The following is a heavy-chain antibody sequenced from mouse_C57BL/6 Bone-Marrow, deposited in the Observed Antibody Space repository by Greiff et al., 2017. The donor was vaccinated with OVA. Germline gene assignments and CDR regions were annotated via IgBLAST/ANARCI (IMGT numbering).Heavy chain of an antibody. Sequence: LQPGAELVKPGASVKMSCKASGYTFTSYWITWVKQRPGQGLEWIGDIYPGSGSTNYNEKFKSKATLTVDTSSSTAYMQLSSLTSEDSAVYSCARDYYGRDYWGQGTTLTVSS. CDR2: IYPGSGST. CDR1: GYTFTSYW. CDR3: ARDYYGRDY. V-gene: IGHV1-55*01. J-gene: IGHJ2*01. D-gene: IGHD1-1*01.